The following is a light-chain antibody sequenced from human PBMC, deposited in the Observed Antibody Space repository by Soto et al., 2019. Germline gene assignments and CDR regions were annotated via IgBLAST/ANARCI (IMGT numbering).Light chain of an antibody. CDR3: QQYDQWWT. CDR1: QGIGTY. J-gene: IGKJ1*01. CDR2: GAS. Sequence: TQAPSSLSASVGDRVTVTCRASQGIGTYLAWYQLKPGQAPRLLVYGASIRATGIPARFSGSGSGTEYSLTISSLQSEDFGVYFCQQYDQWWTFGQGTKVAIK. V-gene: IGKV3-15*01.